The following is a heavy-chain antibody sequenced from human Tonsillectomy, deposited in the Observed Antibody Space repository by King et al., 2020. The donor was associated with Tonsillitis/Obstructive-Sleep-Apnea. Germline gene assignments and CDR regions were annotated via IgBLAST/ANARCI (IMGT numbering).Heavy chain of an antibody. D-gene: IGHD2-2*01. CDR1: GFTFSSYG. J-gene: IGHJ6*03. CDR3: AKDGRDIVVDPDYYYYYYMDV. CDR2: ISYDGSNK. Sequence: VQLVESGGGVVQPGTSLRLSCAASGFTFSSYGMYWVRQAPGKGLGWVAVISYDGSNKYYADSVKGRFTISRDNSKNTLYLQMNSLRAEDTAVYYCAKDGRDIVVDPDYYYYYYMDV. V-gene: IGHV3-30*18.